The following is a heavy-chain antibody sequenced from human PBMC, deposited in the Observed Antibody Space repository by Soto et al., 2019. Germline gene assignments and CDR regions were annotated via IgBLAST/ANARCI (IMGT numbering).Heavy chain of an antibody. V-gene: IGHV4-4*07. Sequence: SETLSLTCTVSGGSISSYYWSWVRQPAGKGLEWIGRIYTSGSTNYNPSLKSRVTMSVDTSKNQFSLKLSSVTAADTAVYYCARDSETTYYYGSGTPMPDYWGQGTLVTVSS. CDR2: IYTSGST. D-gene: IGHD3-10*01. CDR3: ARDSETTYYYGSGTPMPDY. CDR1: GGSISSYY. J-gene: IGHJ4*02.